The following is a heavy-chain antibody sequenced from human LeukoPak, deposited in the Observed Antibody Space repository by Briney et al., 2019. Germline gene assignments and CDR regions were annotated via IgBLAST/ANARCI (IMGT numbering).Heavy chain of an antibody. CDR3: ARVFGVWIPSYCSSTSCYDRRNYYYYGMDV. CDR1: GGSFSGYY. Sequence: PSETLSLTCAVYGGSFSGYYWSWIRQPPGKGLEWIGEINHSGSTNYNPSLKSRVTISVDTSKNQFSLKLSSVTAADTAVYYCARVFGVWIPSYCSSTSCYDRRNYYYYGMDVRGQGTTVTVSS. CDR2: INHSGST. V-gene: IGHV4-34*01. D-gene: IGHD2-2*01. J-gene: IGHJ6*02.